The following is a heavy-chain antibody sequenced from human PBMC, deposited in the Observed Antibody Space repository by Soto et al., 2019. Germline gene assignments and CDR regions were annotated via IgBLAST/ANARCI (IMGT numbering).Heavy chain of an antibody. CDR3: ARAIHSSSWYFPDQENWFDP. Sequence: GASVKVSCKASGGTFSSYAISWVRQAPGQGLEWMGGVIPIFGTANYAQKFQGRVTITADESTSTAYMELSSLRSEDTAVYYCARAIHSSSWYFPDQENWFDPWGQGTLVTVSS. V-gene: IGHV1-69*13. CDR1: GGTFSSYA. CDR2: VIPIFGTA. J-gene: IGHJ5*02. D-gene: IGHD6-13*01.